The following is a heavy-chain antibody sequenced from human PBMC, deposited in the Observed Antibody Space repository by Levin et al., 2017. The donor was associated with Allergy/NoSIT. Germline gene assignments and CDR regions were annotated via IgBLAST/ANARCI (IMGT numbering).Heavy chain of an antibody. CDR3: AKDAGVGSSWTIEYFQH. J-gene: IGHJ1*01. CDR2: ISGSGGST. CDR1: GFTFSSYA. D-gene: IGHD6-13*01. V-gene: IGHV3-23*01. Sequence: GESLKISCAASGFTFSSYAMSWVRQAPGKGLEWVSAISGSGGSTYYADSVKGRFTISRDNSKNTLYLQMNSLRAEDTAVYYCAKDAGVGSSWTIEYFQHWGQGTLVTVSS.